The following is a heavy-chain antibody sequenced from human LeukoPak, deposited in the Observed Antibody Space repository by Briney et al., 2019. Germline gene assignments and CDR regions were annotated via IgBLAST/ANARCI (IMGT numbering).Heavy chain of an antibody. Sequence: GGSLRLRCAASGFTLSSYAMSWVRQAPGKGLEWVSAISGSGGSTYYADSVKGRFTISRDNSKNTLYLQMNSLRAEDTAVYYCAKDQPQYYYDSSGYDYWGQGTLVTVSS. CDR2: ISGSGGST. CDR1: GFTLSSYA. CDR3: AKDQPQYYYDSSGYDY. J-gene: IGHJ4*02. D-gene: IGHD3-22*01. V-gene: IGHV3-23*01.